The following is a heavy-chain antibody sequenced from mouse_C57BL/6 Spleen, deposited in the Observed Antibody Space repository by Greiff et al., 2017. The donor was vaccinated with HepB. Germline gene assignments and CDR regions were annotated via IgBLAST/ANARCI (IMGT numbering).Heavy chain of an antibody. D-gene: IGHD1-1*01. CDR1: GFTFTDYY. Sequence: VQLQQSGPVLVKPGPSVKISCKASGFTFTDYYMHWVKQSHGKSLEWIGLVYPYNGGTSYNKKFKGKATLTVDTSSSTAYMELNSLTSEDSAVYYCALHYYGSSYHYFDYWGQGTTLTVSS. J-gene: IGHJ2*01. CDR3: ALHYYGSSYHYFDY. V-gene: IGHV1-36*01. CDR2: VYPYNGGT.